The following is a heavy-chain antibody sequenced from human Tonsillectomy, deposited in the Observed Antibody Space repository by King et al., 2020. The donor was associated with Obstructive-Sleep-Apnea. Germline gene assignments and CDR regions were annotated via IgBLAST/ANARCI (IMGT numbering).Heavy chain of an antibody. J-gene: IGHJ4*02. CDR3: WRAPDH. V-gene: IGHV4-39*02. CDR2: FYEDGTT. Sequence: QLQESGPGLVKPSETLSLTCTFFGGSISASKYYWGWIRQSPGKGLEWIGSFYEDGTTFYNPSLKSRVTISEDTSKNHFSLKLTSVTAADTAVYYCWRAPDHWGQGTLAT. D-gene: IGHD1-14*01. CDR1: GGSISASKYY.